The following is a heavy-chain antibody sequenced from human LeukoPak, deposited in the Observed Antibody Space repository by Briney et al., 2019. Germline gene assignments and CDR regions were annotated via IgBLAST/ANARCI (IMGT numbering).Heavy chain of an antibody. CDR1: SGSINRGRYL. V-gene: IGHV4-61*02. CDR2: SYTREIT. J-gene: IGHJ4*02. Sequence: SETLSLTCTVSSGSINRGRYLWRSIRQPAGEGGELNARSYTREITSKRPSRKSRATITEDTSMNQCSLNLTAVAAADTAMYYCARDQWAYRSYYASSGYHDYWGQGTLVTVSS. D-gene: IGHD3-22*01. CDR3: ARDQWAYRSYYASSGYHDY.